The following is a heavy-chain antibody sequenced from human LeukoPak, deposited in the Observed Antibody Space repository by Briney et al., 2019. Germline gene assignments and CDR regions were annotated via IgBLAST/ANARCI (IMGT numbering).Heavy chain of an antibody. CDR1: GFTFSSYD. CDR3: SRVGSSGWPNYFDS. V-gene: IGHV3-13*04. J-gene: IGHJ4*02. CDR2: IGTPGDT. Sequence: GGSLRLSCAASGFTFSSYDMHWVRRATGKGLEWVSVIGTPGDTYYAGSVKGRFTISRENAKNSLYLQMNSLTAGDTAVYFCSRVGSSGWPNYFDSWGQGTLVTVSS. D-gene: IGHD6-19*01.